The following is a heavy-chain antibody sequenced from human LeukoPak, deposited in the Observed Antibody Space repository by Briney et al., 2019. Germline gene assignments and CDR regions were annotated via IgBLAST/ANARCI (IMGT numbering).Heavy chain of an antibody. CDR1: GFTFSSYW. Sequence: GGSLRPSCAASGFTFSSYWMSWVRQAPGKGLEWVANIKQDGSDKYYVDSVKGRFTVSRDNAKNSLSLQMNSLRVEDTAVYYCARYHYDSSGYFSWGQGTLVSVSS. CDR3: ARYHYDSSGYFS. V-gene: IGHV3-7*01. CDR2: IKQDGSDK. D-gene: IGHD3-22*01. J-gene: IGHJ5*02.